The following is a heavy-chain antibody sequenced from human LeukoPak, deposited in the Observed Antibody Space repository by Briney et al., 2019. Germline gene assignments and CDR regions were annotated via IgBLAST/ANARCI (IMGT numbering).Heavy chain of an antibody. CDR1: GYTFTGYY. D-gene: IGHD6-13*01. Sequence: EASMKVSCKASGYTFTGYYMHWVRQAPGQGLEWMGWINPNSGGTNYAQKLQGRVTMTTDTSTSTAYMELRSLRSDDTAVYYCARTPSTSETAAGSFDYWGQGTLVTVSS. J-gene: IGHJ4*02. CDR3: ARTPSTSETAAGSFDY. CDR2: INPNSGGT. V-gene: IGHV1-2*02.